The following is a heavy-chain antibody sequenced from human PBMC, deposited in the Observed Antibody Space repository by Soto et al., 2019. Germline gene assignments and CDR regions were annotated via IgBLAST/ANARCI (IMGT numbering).Heavy chain of an antibody. J-gene: IGHJ4*02. CDR2: ISGSGGST. Sequence: EVQLLESGGGLVQPGGSLRLSCAASGFTFSSYAMRWVRQAPVKGLEGVSAISGSGGSTYYADSVKGRFTISRDNSKNTRYLQMNSLRAEDTAVYYCARRGSGSYYDYWGQGTLVTVSS. CDR1: GFTFSSYA. V-gene: IGHV3-23*01. D-gene: IGHD1-26*01. CDR3: ARRGSGSYYDY.